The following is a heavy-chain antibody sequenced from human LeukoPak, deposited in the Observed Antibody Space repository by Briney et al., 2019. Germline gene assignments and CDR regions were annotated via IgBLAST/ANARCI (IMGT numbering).Heavy chain of an antibody. D-gene: IGHD6-25*01. CDR1: GYALSSGYY. V-gene: IGHV4-38-2*02. Sequence: SETLSLTCTVAGYALSSGYYWGWIRPPPGKGLEWIAKIFHDGTTHYNPSLRSRAAMSVDTSKNDLSLRLSSVTAADTGIYYCVRDSSATLAFDIWGQGTMVTVSS. CDR2: IFHDGTT. J-gene: IGHJ3*02. CDR3: VRDSSATLAFDI.